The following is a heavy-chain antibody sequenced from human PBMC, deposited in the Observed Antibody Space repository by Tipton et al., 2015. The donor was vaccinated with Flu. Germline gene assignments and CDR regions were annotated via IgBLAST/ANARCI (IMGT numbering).Heavy chain of an antibody. CDR2: ISGSGGST. V-gene: IGHV3-23*01. Sequence: SLRLSCAASGFTFSSYAMSWVRQAPGKGLEWVSAISGSGGSTYYADSVKGRFTISRDNSKNTLYLQMNSLRAEDTAVYYCAKDTEYCSSTSCYTERYFDYWGQGTLVTVSS. D-gene: IGHD2-2*02. CDR1: GFTFSSYA. CDR3: AKDTEYCSSTSCYTERYFDY. J-gene: IGHJ4*02.